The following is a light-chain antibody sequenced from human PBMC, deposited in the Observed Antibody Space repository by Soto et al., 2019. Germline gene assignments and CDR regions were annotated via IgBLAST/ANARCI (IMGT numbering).Light chain of an antibody. CDR1: QNVASY. Sequence: DSQMTQSPSSLSASVGDKVTITCRARQNVASYLNWYQQKLGTAPKVLIYATSTLKTGVPSRFSGSGSGTEFILTITSLQPEDFATYDCQQTYNTPLTFGGGTKVEIK. J-gene: IGKJ4*02. V-gene: IGKV1-39*01. CDR2: ATS. CDR3: QQTYNTPLT.